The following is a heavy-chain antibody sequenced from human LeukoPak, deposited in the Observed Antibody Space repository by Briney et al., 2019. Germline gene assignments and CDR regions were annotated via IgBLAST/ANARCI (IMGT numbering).Heavy chain of an antibody. V-gene: IGHV1-46*01. Sequence: ASVKVSCKASGYTFTSHYIHWVRQAPGRGLEWMGIINPSAGSTDYAQTFQGRVTLTRDTSTSTVYMELSSLRSEDTAVYYCARSDYYGSGSFDYWGQGTLVTVSS. CDR2: INPSAGST. J-gene: IGHJ4*02. D-gene: IGHD3-10*01. CDR3: ARSDYYGSGSFDY. CDR1: GYTFTSHY.